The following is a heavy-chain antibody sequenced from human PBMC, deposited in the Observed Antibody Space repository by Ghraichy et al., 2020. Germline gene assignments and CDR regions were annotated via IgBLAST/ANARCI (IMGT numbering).Heavy chain of an antibody. CDR3: ASLQCSRGTCWLDY. CDR2: IYRSGST. Sequence: SETLSLTCTVSGGSISSGDYYWSWVRQPPGKGLESIGYIYRSGSTYYNPSLKSRITISVDTSRNHFSLKLSSATAADTAVYYCASLQCSRGTCWLDYWGQGTLVTVSS. D-gene: IGHD2-15*01. J-gene: IGHJ4*02. V-gene: IGHV4-30-4*01. CDR1: GGSISSGDYY.